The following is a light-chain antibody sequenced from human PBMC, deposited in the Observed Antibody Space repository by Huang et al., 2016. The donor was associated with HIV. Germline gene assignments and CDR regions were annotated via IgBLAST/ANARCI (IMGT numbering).Light chain of an antibody. CDR2: DTS. J-gene: IGKJ4*02. V-gene: IGKV3-11*01. Sequence: EVVLTQSPATLSLSPGERATLSCRASQTISSYLAWYQHKPGQPPRLLIYDTSKMATGIPARFSGSGSGTDFTLTISSLEPEDFAVYYCHQRAGWPLFGGGTKVEIK. CDR3: HQRAGWPL. CDR1: QTISSY.